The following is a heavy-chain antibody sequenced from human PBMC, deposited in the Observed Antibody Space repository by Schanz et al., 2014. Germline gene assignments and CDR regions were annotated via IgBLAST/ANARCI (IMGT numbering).Heavy chain of an antibody. J-gene: IGHJ4*02. Sequence: QVHLVQSGAEVHKPGASLKVSCKASGYTLSAYSLHWVRQAPGQGLEWMGIVNPSVRGTHFAREFQGRVTVTSDTSTSTVYMELSGLRSEDTAVYYCARDGVDAAAGGNYWGQGTLVTVSS. CDR1: GYTLSAYS. CDR3: ARDGVDAAAGGNY. V-gene: IGHV1-46*03. CDR2: VNPSVRGT. D-gene: IGHD6-13*01.